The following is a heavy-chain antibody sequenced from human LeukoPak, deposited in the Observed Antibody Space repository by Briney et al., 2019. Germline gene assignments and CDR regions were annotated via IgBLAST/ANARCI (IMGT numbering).Heavy chain of an antibody. D-gene: IGHD2-21*01. Sequence: SETLSLTCTVSGGSISSYYWSWIRQPAGKGLESIGRFYTSGTPNYNPSLKSRVTILVDTSRNQFSLKLSSVTAADTAVYYCARGGIPDYWGQGILVTVSS. V-gene: IGHV4-4*07. CDR2: FYTSGTP. CDR1: GGSISSYY. CDR3: ARGGIPDY. J-gene: IGHJ4*02.